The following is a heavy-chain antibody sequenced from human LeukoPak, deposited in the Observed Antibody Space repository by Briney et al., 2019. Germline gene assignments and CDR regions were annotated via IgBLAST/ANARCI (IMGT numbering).Heavy chain of an antibody. CDR2: INPNSGGT. D-gene: IGHD3-22*01. Sequence: ASVKVSCKASGYXFTGYYMHWVRQAPGQGLEWMGWINPNSGGTNYAQKFQGRVTMTRDTSISTAYMELSRLRSDDTAVYYCARDGYDSSGYYPLGAFDIWGQGTMVTVSS. V-gene: IGHV1-2*02. CDR1: GYXFTGYY. J-gene: IGHJ3*02. CDR3: ARDGYDSSGYYPLGAFDI.